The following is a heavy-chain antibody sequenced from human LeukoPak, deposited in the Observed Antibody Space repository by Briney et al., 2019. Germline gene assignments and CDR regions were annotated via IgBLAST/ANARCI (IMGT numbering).Heavy chain of an antibody. Sequence: ASVKVSCKASGYTFTGYYMHWVRQAPGQGLEWTGWINPNSGGTNYAQKFQGRVTMTRDTSISTAYMELSRLRSDDTAVYYCARDGRSGASYYYYYMDVWDKGTTVTVSS. J-gene: IGHJ6*03. CDR3: ARDGRSGASYYYYYMDV. D-gene: IGHD2-15*01. V-gene: IGHV1-2*02. CDR1: GYTFTGYY. CDR2: INPNSGGT.